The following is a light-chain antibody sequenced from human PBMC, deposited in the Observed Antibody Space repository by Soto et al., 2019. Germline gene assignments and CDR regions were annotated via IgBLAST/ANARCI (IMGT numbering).Light chain of an antibody. CDR3: ASWDDRLNGPV. CDR2: SNN. V-gene: IGLV1-44*01. J-gene: IGLJ2*01. Sequence: QSVLTQPPSASGTPGQRVTISCSGSSSNIGTNTVNWYQHLPGTAPKLLIYSNNQRPSGVPDRFSGSKSATLASLAIRGLQSEDEDDYYCASWDDRLNGPVFGGGTKVTVL. CDR1: SSNIGTNT.